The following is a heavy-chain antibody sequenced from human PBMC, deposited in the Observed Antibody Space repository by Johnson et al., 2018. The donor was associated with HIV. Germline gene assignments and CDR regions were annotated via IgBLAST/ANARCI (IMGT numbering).Heavy chain of an antibody. Sequence: VQLVESGGGVVRPGGSLRLSCAASGFTFDDYGMSWVRQAPGKGLEWVSGINWNGGSTGYADSVKGRFTISRDNAKNSLYLQMNSLRAEDTAVYYCATFGYTSGWIVTDDAFDVWGHGTLVTVSS. CDR1: GFTFDDYG. D-gene: IGHD6-19*01. CDR3: ATFGYTSGWIVTDDAFDV. CDR2: INWNGGST. V-gene: IGHV3-20*04. J-gene: IGHJ3*01.